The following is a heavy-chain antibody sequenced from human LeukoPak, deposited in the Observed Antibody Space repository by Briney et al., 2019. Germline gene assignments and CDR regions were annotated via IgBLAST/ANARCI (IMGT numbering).Heavy chain of an antibody. CDR1: GGSFSGYY. CDR3: ARLHEGYCTNGVCYTFDY. Sequence: SETLSLTCAAYGGSFSGYYWSWIRQPPGKGLEWIGEINHSGSTNYNPSLKSRVTISVDTSKNQFSLKLSSVTAADTAVYYCARLHEGYCTNGVCYTFDYWGQGTLVTVSS. CDR2: INHSGST. D-gene: IGHD2-8*01. J-gene: IGHJ4*02. V-gene: IGHV4-34*01.